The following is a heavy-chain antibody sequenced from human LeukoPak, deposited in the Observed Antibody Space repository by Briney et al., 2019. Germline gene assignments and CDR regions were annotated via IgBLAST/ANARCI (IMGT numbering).Heavy chain of an antibody. CDR1: GYTLTVLS. CDR2: IEPEDGET. CDR3: LVGELLYFDH. D-gene: IGHD3-10*01. J-gene: IGHJ4*02. Sequence: ASVKVSCEVSGYTLTVLSIHWVRQTPGKGLEWMGGIEPEDGETVYAQKLQGRVTMTEDTSTDTAYMELSSLRSEDTAVYYCLVGELLYFDHWGQGTLVTVSS. V-gene: IGHV1-24*01.